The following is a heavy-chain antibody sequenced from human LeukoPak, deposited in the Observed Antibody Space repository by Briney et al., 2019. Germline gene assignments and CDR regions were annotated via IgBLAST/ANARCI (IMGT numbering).Heavy chain of an antibody. CDR2: IKSKTDGGTT. CDR3: TTAGVTYYYDSSGYYYADY. J-gene: IGHJ4*02. V-gene: IGHV3-15*01. CDR1: GFTFSNAW. Sequence: GGSLRLSCAASGFTFSNAWVSWVRQAPGKGLEWVGRIKSKTDGGTTDYAAPVKGRFTISRDDSKNTLYLQMNSLKTEDTAVYYCTTAGVTYYYDSSGYYYADYWGQGTLVTVSS. D-gene: IGHD3-22*01.